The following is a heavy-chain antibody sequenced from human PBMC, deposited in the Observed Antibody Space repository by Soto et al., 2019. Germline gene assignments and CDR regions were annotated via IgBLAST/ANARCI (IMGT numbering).Heavy chain of an antibody. V-gene: IGHV1-3*05. D-gene: IGHD3-3*01. CDR3: ARDTSYYGMDV. Sequence: QVQLVQSGAEEKKPGASVKVSCKASGYTFTSYAMHWVRQAPGQRLEWMGWINAGNGNTKYSQKFQGRVTLTRDTSASTAYMELSSLRSEDTAVYYFARDTSYYGMDVWGQGTTVTVSS. J-gene: IGHJ6*02. CDR2: INAGNGNT. CDR1: GYTFTSYA.